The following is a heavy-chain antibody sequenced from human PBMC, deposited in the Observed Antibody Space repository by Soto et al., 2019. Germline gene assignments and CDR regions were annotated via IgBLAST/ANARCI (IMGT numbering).Heavy chain of an antibody. CDR1: GYTFTSYA. D-gene: IGHD3-10*01. CDR2: INAGNGNT. CDR3: ARGARIPSFGGFPLYYFDY. Sequence: GASVKVSCKASGYTFTSYAMHWVRQAPGQRLEWMGWINAGNGNTKYSQKFQGRVTITRDTSASTAYMELSSLRSEDTAVYYCARGARIPSFGGFPLYYFDYWGQGTLVTVSS. V-gene: IGHV1-3*01. J-gene: IGHJ4*02.